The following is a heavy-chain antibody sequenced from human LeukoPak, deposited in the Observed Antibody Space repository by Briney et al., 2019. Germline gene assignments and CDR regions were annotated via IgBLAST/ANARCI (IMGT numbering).Heavy chain of an antibody. CDR2: INPNSGGT. Sequence: ASVKVSRKASGYTFTGYYMHWVRQAPGQGLEWMGWINPNSGGTNYAQKFQGRVTMTRDTSISTAYMELSRLRSDDTAVYYCARAGSIVLMVYATGFDPWGQGTLVTVSS. CDR3: ARAGSIVLMVYATGFDP. CDR1: GYTFTGYY. V-gene: IGHV1-2*02. D-gene: IGHD2-8*01. J-gene: IGHJ5*02.